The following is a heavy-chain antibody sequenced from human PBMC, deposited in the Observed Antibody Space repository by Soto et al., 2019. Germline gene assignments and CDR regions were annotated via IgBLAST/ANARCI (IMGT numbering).Heavy chain of an antibody. Sequence: QITLKESGPTLVIPTQTLTLTCTFSGFSLNTRGVGVGWIRQPPGKALEWVALIHWDDEKRYSPSLRNTLTTXKDTSKNQVVLIMTNMDPVDTATYYCAYRPVVLGSGWNFDFWGQGILVTVSS. J-gene: IGHJ4*02. CDR3: AYRPVVLGSGWNFDF. CDR1: GFSLNTRGVG. V-gene: IGHV2-5*02. CDR2: IHWDDEK. D-gene: IGHD6-19*01.